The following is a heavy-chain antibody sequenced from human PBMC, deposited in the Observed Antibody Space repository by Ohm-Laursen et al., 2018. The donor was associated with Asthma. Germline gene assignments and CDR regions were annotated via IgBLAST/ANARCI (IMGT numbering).Heavy chain of an antibody. CDR1: GGSISSGGYY. J-gene: IGHJ4*02. V-gene: IGHV4-39*01. Sequence: SDTLPLTCTVSGGSISSGGYYWSWIRQPPGKGLEWIGSIYYSGSTYYNPSLKSRVTISVDTSKNQFALKLSSVTAADTAVYYCARQTHTVTTFDYWGQGTLVTVSS. D-gene: IGHD4-11*01. CDR2: IYYSGST. CDR3: ARQTHTVTTFDY.